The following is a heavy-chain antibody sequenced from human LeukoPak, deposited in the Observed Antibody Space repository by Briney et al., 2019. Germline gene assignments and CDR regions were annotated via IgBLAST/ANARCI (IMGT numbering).Heavy chain of an antibody. D-gene: IGHD5-24*01. CDR2: IYYSGST. Sequence: SETLSLTCTVSGGSISSGDYYWSWIRQPPGKGLEWIGYIYYSGSTNYNPSLKSRVTISVDTSKNQFSLKLSSVTAADTAVYYCATRDGYNYYFDYWGQGTLVTVSS. CDR1: GGSISSGDYY. J-gene: IGHJ4*02. CDR3: ATRDGYNYYFDY. V-gene: IGHV4-61*08.